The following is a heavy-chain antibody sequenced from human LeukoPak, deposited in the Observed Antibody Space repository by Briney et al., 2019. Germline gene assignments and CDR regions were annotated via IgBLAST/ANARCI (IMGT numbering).Heavy chain of an antibody. J-gene: IGHJ4*02. CDR1: GFTFSSYA. D-gene: IGHD5-18*01. CDR2: ISGSGGST. V-gene: IGHV3-23*01. Sequence: GGSLRLSCAASGFTFSSYAMSWVRQAPGKGLEWVSAISGSGGSTYYADSVKGRFTISRDNSKNTLYLQMNSLRAEDTAVYYCAKARLTGYSYGSPAFYWGQGTLVTVSS. CDR3: AKARLTGYSYGSPAFY.